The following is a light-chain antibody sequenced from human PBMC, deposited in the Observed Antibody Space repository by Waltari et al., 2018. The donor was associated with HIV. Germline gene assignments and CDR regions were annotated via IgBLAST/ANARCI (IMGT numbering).Light chain of an antibody. CDR1: QSIGSS. CDR2: YAS. V-gene: IGKV6-21*01. Sequence: EIVLTQSPDFQSVSPKDKVTITCRASQSIGSSLHWYQQKPDQSPKLLIKYASRSFSGVPSRFSGSGSGTDFNLTINRLEGEDAATYYCHQSSSLPNTFGQGTKLEIK. J-gene: IGKJ2*01. CDR3: HQSSSLPNT.